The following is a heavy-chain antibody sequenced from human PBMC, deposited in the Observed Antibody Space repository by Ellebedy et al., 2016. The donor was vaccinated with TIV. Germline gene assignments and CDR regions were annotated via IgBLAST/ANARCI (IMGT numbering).Heavy chain of an antibody. D-gene: IGHD2-8*01. CDR2: ISASGGST. Sequence: GGSLRLXCAASGFTFSTYAMSWVRQAPGEGLERVSTISASGGSTYYADSVKGRFTISRDNSKNMLYLQMNSLRAEDTSLYYCAKGETKYCTTSACGAPWFDPWGQGTLVAVSS. CDR3: AKGETKYCTTSACGAPWFDP. V-gene: IGHV3-23*01. CDR1: GFTFSTYA. J-gene: IGHJ5*02.